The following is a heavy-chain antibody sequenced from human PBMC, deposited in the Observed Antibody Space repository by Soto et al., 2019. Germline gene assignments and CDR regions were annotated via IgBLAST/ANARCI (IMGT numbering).Heavy chain of an antibody. CDR2: IRWNSGSI. V-gene: IGHV3-9*01. CDR3: EKDTGRRFSGWGYYGMDV. D-gene: IGHD3-10*01. Sequence: GGSLRLSCAASGFTFDDYAMHWVRHAPGKGLEWVSGIRWNSGSIGYADSVKGLFTITRDNAKNSVYLQMNSLRAEDPALYCCEKDTGRRFSGWGYYGMDVWGQGTTVTVSS. CDR1: GFTFDDYA. J-gene: IGHJ6*02.